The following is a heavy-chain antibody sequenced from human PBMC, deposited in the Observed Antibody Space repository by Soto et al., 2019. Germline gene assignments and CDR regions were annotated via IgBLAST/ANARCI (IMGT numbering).Heavy chain of an antibody. CDR3: AKDNSPYSGYNSFDY. J-gene: IGHJ4*02. CDR1: GFTFSSYV. D-gene: IGHD5-12*01. Sequence: EVRLLESGGGLIQPGGSLRLSCAASGFTFSSYVMSWGRQAPGTGLEWVSGISGSGTNTYYADSVKGRFTISRDNSKNTLYLQMTSLRAEDTAEYYCAKDNSPYSGYNSFDYWGEGTLVTVSS. V-gene: IGHV3-23*01. CDR2: ISGSGTNT.